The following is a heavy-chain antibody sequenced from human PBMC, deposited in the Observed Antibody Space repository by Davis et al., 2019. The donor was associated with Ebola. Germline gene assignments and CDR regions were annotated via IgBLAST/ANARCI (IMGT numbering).Heavy chain of an antibody. D-gene: IGHD3-10*01. V-gene: IGHV1-24*01. CDR2: FDPEDGET. Sequence: AASVKVSCKVSGYTLTELSMHWVRQAPGKGLEWMGGFDPEDGETIYAQKFQGRVTMTEDTYTDTAYMELSSLRSEDTAVYYCARGVQGDIRRGMDVWGQGTTVTVSS. CDR3: ARGVQGDIRRGMDV. CDR1: GYTLTELS. J-gene: IGHJ6*02.